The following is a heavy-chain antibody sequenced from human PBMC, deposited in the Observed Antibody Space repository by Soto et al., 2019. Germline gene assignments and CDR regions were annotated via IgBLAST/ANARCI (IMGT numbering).Heavy chain of an antibody. CDR2: ISGSGGST. V-gene: IGHV3-23*01. Sequence: GGSLRLSCAASGFTFSSYAMSWVRQAPGKGLEWVSAISGSGGSTYYADSVKGRFTISRDKSKNTQYLQMNRQRAEDTAVYYCAKDRVVRGGYFDYWGQGTLVTVSS. D-gene: IGHD2-21*01. CDR3: AKDRVVRGGYFDY. CDR1: GFTFSSYA. J-gene: IGHJ4*02.